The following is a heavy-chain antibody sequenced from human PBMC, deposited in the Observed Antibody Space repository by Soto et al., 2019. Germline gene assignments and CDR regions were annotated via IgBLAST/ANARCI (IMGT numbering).Heavy chain of an antibody. CDR3: ARDFYDSVGYTWFDS. Sequence: ETLSLTCTVSGDTSTSYYWGWIRQAPGKGLEWIGHIHNSGTSTHNPSLNGRVTISIDMSKKQFSLKLTSLTSADTAAYYCARDFYDSVGYTWFDSWSQGTLVTVSS. CDR2: IHNSGTS. V-gene: IGHV4-59*01. CDR1: GDTSTSYY. J-gene: IGHJ5*01. D-gene: IGHD3-22*01.